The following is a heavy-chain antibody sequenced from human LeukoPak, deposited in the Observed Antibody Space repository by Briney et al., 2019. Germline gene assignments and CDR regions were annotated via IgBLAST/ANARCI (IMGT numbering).Heavy chain of an antibody. D-gene: IGHD2-2*01. CDR3: ARDLVPAATHDAFDI. J-gene: IGHJ3*02. Sequence: GSSVKVSCKASGGTFSSYAISWVRQAPGQGLEWMGRIIPIFGTANYAQKFQGRVTITADESTSTAYMELSSLRSEDTAVYYCARDLVPAATHDAFDIWGQGTMVTVSS. V-gene: IGHV1-69*15. CDR1: GGTFSSYA. CDR2: IIPIFGTA.